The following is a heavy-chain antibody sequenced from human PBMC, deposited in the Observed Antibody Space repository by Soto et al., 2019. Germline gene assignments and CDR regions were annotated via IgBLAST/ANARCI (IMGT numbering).Heavy chain of an antibody. CDR1: GGSISSYY. V-gene: IGHV4-59*08. J-gene: IGHJ4*02. Sequence: QVQLQESGPGLVKPSETLSLTCTVSGGSISSYYWSWIRQPPGKGLEWIGYIYYSGSTNYNPSLXGGVXIXLDTSKNQFSLTLSSVTAADTAVYYCARRYGSCFDYWGQGTLVTVSS. D-gene: IGHD5-18*01. CDR2: IYYSGST. CDR3: ARRYGSCFDY.